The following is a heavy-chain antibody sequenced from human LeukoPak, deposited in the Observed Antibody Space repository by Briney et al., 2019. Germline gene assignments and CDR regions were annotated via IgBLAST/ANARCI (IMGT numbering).Heavy chain of an antibody. V-gene: IGHV4-34*01. J-gene: IGHJ4*02. CDR3: ARAYRWMATTRGYFDY. CDR1: GGSFSGYY. CDR2: INHSGST. D-gene: IGHD5-24*01. Sequence: SETLSLTCAVYGGSFSGYYWSWIRQPPGKGLEWIGEINHSGSTNYNPSLKSRVTISVDTSKNQFSLKLSSVTAADTAVYYCARAYRWMATTRGYFDYWGQGTLVTVSS.